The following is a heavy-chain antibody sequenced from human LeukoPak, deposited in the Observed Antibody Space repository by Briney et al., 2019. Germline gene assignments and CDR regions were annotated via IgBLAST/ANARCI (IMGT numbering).Heavy chain of an antibody. J-gene: IGHJ4*02. Sequence: SETLSLTCTVSGGSISTSNYYWGWIRQPPGKGLEWIGGIYYSGSTYYNPSLKSRVTISVDTSKNQFSLKLSSVTAADTAVYYCARDGVVVAVHFDYWGQGTLVTVSS. V-gene: IGHV4-39*07. CDR3: ARDGVVVAVHFDY. CDR2: IYYSGST. D-gene: IGHD2-15*01. CDR1: GGSISTSNYY.